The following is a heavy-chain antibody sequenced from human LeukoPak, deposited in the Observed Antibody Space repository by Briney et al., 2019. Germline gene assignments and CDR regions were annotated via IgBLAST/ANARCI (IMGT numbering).Heavy chain of an antibody. D-gene: IGHD5-12*01. CDR2: IYYSGST. V-gene: IGHV4-39*01. CDR3: ASENSGTSYYFDY. J-gene: IGHJ4*02. Sequence: SETLSLACIVSGGSISSSSYYWGWIRQPPGKGLEWIGSIYYSGSTYYNPSLKSRVTISVDTSKNQFSLKLSSVTAADTAVYYCASENSGTSYYFDYWGQGTLVTVSS. CDR1: GGSISSSSYY.